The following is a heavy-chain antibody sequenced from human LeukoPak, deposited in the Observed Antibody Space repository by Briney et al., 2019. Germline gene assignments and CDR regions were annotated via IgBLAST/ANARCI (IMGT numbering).Heavy chain of an antibody. CDR3: AKDRPNYYGSNGHYYRRDGDY. Sequence: GGSLRLSCAASEFTFSIYAMSWVRQAPGKGLEWVSSITSAGENTFYTGSVAGRFTISRDNSRNTLYLQMNSLRAEDTAIYYCAKDRPNYYGSNGHYYRRDGDYWGQGTLVTVSS. V-gene: IGHV3-23*01. CDR1: EFTFSIYA. CDR2: ITSAGENT. J-gene: IGHJ4*02. D-gene: IGHD3-22*01.